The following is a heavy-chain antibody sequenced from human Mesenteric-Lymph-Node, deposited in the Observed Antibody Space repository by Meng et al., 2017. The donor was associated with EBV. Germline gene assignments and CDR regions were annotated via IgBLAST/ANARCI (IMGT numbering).Heavy chain of an antibody. D-gene: IGHD3-10*01. CDR1: GYTFTSYG. CDR3: ARGRRDYDSGSYPDFDY. V-gene: IGHV1-18*01. J-gene: IGHJ4*02. CDR2: ISTYNGNT. Sequence: QVRLVQAGAELKKPGASVRVSCKASGYTFTSYGISWVRQAPGQGLEWMGWISTYNGNTNYAQKVQGRVTMTRETSTSTAYMELRSLRSDDTAVYYCARGRRDYDSGSYPDFDYWGQGTLVTVSS.